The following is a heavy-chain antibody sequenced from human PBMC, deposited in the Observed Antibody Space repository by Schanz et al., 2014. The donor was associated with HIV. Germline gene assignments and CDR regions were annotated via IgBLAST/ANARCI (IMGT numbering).Heavy chain of an antibody. CDR2: ISHDGSNK. V-gene: IGHV3-30*18. J-gene: IGHJ6*02. CDR1: GLSLSDFA. CDR3: AKTVLRFLDWPNANGGMDV. Sequence: VQVVESGGGLAQPGRSLRLSCVVSGLSLSDFAWHWVRQAPGKGLEWVAVISHDGSNKYYGDSVKGRFIISRDNSKNTLYLQMNSLRDEDTAVYYCAKTVLRFLDWPNANGGMDVWGLGTTVTVSS. D-gene: IGHD3-3*01.